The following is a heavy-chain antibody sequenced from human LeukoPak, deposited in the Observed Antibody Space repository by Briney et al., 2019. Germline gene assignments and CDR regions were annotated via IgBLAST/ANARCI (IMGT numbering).Heavy chain of an antibody. CDR2: IYYSGST. V-gene: IGHV4-59*01. Sequence: PSETLSLTCTVSSGSINNYYWSWIRQPPGKGLEWIAYIYYSGSTSYNPSLKSRVTISVDTSKNQLYLNLISVTAADTAVYYCATGGRRWFDPWGQGTLVTVSS. CDR1: SGSINNYY. CDR3: ATGGRRWFDP. D-gene: IGHD3-16*01. J-gene: IGHJ5*02.